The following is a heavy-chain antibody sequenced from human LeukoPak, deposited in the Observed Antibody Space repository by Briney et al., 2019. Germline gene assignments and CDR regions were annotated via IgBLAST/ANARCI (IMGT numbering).Heavy chain of an antibody. CDR3: ARLSGSYSDLDY. D-gene: IGHD1-26*01. V-gene: IGHV1-69*04. CDR2: IIPILGIA. J-gene: IGHJ4*02. Sequence: AASVKVSCKASGGTFSSYAISWVRQAPRQGLEWMGRIIPILGIANYAQKFQGRVTITADKSTSTAYMELSSLRSEDTAVYYCARLSGSYSDLDYWGQGTLVTVSS. CDR1: GGTFSSYA.